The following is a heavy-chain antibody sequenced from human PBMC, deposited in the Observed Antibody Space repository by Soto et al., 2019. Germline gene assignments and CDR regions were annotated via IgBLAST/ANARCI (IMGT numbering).Heavy chain of an antibody. Sequence: GESLKISCQGSGYSFTSYRIGWVRQMPGKGLEWMGIIYPGDSDTRYSPSFQGQVTISADKSISTAYLQWSSLKASDTAMYYCARQSADYGDYVVDYWGQGTLVTVSS. J-gene: IGHJ4*02. V-gene: IGHV5-51*01. CDR2: IYPGDSDT. D-gene: IGHD4-17*01. CDR3: ARQSADYGDYVVDY. CDR1: GYSFTSYR.